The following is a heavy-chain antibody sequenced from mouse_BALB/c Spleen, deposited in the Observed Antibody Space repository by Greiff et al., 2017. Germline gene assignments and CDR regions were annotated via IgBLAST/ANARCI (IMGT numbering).Heavy chain of an antibody. Sequence: DVKLVESGGGLVQPGGSRKLSCAASGFTFSSFGMHWVRQAPEKGLEWVAYISSGSSTIYYADTVKGRFTISRDNPKNTLFLQMTSLRSEDTAMYYCARSGGLQTRYFDYWGQGTTLTVSS. CDR2: ISSGSSTI. CDR1: GFTFSSFG. V-gene: IGHV5-17*02. D-gene: IGHD2-4*01. CDR3: ARSGGLQTRYFDY. J-gene: IGHJ2*01.